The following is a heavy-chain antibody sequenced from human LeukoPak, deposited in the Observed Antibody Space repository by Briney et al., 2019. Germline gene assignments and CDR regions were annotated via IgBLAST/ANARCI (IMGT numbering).Heavy chain of an antibody. CDR2: IYYSGST. CDR3: ARDWEEMATIPVV. Sequence: PSETLSLTCTVSGGSISSSSYYWGWIRQPPGKGLEWIGSIYYSGSTYYNPSLKSRVTISVDTSQNQFSLKLSSVTAADTAVYYCARDWEEMATIPVVWGQGTLVTVSS. J-gene: IGHJ4*02. V-gene: IGHV4-39*07. D-gene: IGHD5-24*01. CDR1: GGSISSSSYY.